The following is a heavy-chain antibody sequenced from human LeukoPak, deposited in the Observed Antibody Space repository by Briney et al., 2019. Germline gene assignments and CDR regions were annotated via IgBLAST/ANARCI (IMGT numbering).Heavy chain of an antibody. V-gene: IGHV1-69*13. CDR1: GGTFSSYA. J-gene: IGHJ4*02. D-gene: IGHD5-12*01. CDR2: IIPIFGTA. CDR3: ARDLDIVAPLGC. Sequence: SVKVSCKASGGTFSSYAISWVRQAPGQGLEWTGGIIPIFGTANYAQKFQGRVTITADESTSTAYMELSSLRSEDTAVYYCARDLDIVAPLGCWGQGTLVTVSS.